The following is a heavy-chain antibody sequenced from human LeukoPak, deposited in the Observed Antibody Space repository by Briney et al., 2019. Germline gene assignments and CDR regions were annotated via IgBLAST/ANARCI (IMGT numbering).Heavy chain of an antibody. CDR2: ISYDGSNK. Sequence: PGGSLRLSCAASGFTFSNYGMHWVRQAPGKGLEWVALISYDGSNKYYADSVKGRFPISRDNSKNTLYLQMDSLRAEDTAVYYCAKHQIAYYDSSGSDYWGQGTLVTVSS. CDR3: AKHQIAYYDSSGSDY. D-gene: IGHD3-22*01. CDR1: GFTFSNYG. V-gene: IGHV3-30*18. J-gene: IGHJ4*02.